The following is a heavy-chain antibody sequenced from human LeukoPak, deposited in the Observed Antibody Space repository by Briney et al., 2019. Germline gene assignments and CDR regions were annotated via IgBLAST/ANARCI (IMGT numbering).Heavy chain of an antibody. J-gene: IGHJ3*02. CDR1: GFTFSSYG. CDR3: ARAGVVPAASDDAFDT. D-gene: IGHD2-2*01. V-gene: IGHV3-30*02. CDR2: IRYDGSNK. Sequence: GGSLRLSCAASGFTFSSYGMHWVRQAPGKGLEWVAFIRYDGSNKYYADSVKGRFTISRDNSKNTLYLQMNSLTPEDTAVYYCARAGVVPAASDDAFDTWGQGTMVTVSS.